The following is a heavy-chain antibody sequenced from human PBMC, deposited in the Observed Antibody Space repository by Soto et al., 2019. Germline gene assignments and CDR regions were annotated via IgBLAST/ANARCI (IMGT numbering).Heavy chain of an antibody. V-gene: IGHV3-30*18. D-gene: IGHD1-7*01. CDR2: ISYDGSNK. CDR1: VFTFSSYG. CDR3: AKGRGITGTMGEDAFDI. J-gene: IGHJ3*02. Sequence: HPWWSLRLSCSASVFTFSSYGMHWFRQAPGKGLEWVAVISYDGSNKYYADSVKGRFTISRDNSKNTLYLQMNSLRAEDTAVYYCAKGRGITGTMGEDAFDIWGQGTMVTVSS.